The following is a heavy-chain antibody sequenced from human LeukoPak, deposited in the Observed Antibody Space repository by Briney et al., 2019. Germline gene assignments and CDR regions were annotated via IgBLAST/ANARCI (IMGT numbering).Heavy chain of an antibody. CDR1: GFTFSSYS. CDR3: ARDPLTYYYDSSGLY. Sequence: GGSLRLSCAASGFTFSSYSMNWVRQAPGKGLEWVSSISSSSSYIYYADSVKGRFTISRDNAKNSLYLQMNSLRAEDTAVYYCARDPLTYYYDSSGLYWGRETLVTVPS. J-gene: IGHJ4*02. D-gene: IGHD3-22*01. CDR2: ISSSSSYI. V-gene: IGHV3-21*01.